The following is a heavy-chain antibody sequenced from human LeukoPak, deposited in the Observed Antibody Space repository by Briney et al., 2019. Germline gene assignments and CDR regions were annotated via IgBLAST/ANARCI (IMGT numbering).Heavy chain of an antibody. CDR3: ARGRGRHHIVLVVYATPNWFDP. V-gene: IGHV4-34*01. Sequence: PSETLSLTCAVYGGSFSGYYWSWLRQPPGKGLEWIGEINHSGSTNYNPSLKSRVTISVDTSKNQFSLKLSSVTAADTAVYYCARGRGRHHIVLVVYATPNWFDPWGQGTLVTVS. CDR2: INHSGST. CDR1: GGSFSGYY. J-gene: IGHJ5*02. D-gene: IGHD2-8*02.